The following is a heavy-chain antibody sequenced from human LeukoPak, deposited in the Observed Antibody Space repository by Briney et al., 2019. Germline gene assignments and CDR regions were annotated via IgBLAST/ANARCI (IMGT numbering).Heavy chain of an antibody. CDR2: ISGSGDST. Sequence: GGSLRLSCVASGFTLRSYVMNWVRQTPGKGLEWVSSISGSGDSTFYADSVEGRFSISRDNSKNTLYLQVNGLRTEDTAVYYCARTIPPSYGHDYWGQGTLVTVSS. CDR1: GFTLRSYV. V-gene: IGHV3-23*01. CDR3: ARTIPPSYGHDY. J-gene: IGHJ4*02. D-gene: IGHD5-18*01.